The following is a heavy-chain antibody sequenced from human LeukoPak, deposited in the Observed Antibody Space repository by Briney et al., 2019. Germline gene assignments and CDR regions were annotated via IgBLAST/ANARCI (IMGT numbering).Heavy chain of an antibody. J-gene: IGHJ4*02. Sequence: SETLSLTCAVSGGSISSSNWWSWVRQPPGKGLEWIGEIYHSGSTNYNPSLKSRVTISVDKSKNQFSPKLSSVTAADTAVYYCARDQSLDNSSGYYFDYWGQGTLVTVSS. CDR3: ARDQSLDNSSGYYFDY. D-gene: IGHD3-22*01. CDR1: GGSISSSNW. CDR2: IYHSGST. V-gene: IGHV4-4*02.